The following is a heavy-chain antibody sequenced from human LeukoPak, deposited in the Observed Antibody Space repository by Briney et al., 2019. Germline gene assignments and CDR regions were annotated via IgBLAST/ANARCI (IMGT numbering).Heavy chain of an antibody. D-gene: IGHD3-22*01. V-gene: IGHV1-69*13. CDR2: IIPIFGTA. CDR1: GGTFSSYA. J-gene: IGHJ4*02. Sequence: ASVKVSCKASGGTFSSYAISWVRQAPGQGLEWMGGIIPIFGTANYAQKFQGRVTITADESTCTAYMELSSLRSEDTAVYYCARASPISPHYYDSSGYYLAIFDYWGQGTLVTVSS. CDR3: ARASPISPHYYDSSGYYLAIFDY.